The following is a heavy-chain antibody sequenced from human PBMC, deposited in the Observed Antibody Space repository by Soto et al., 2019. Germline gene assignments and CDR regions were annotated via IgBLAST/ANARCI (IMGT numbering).Heavy chain of an antibody. CDR1: GFTFSDFA. Sequence: EVHLVDSGGGLVKPGGSLRLSCRASGFTFSDFAMSWVRQAPGKGLEWVSSISSNGNYIYYADSMKGRFTISRDNAEKSLYLQMNSMRVEDTAVYYCARGTHYYDSIGYSHFFDYWGQGTLVTVSS. CDR3: ARGTHYYDSIGYSHFFDY. D-gene: IGHD3-22*01. CDR2: ISSNGNYI. V-gene: IGHV3-21*01. J-gene: IGHJ4*02.